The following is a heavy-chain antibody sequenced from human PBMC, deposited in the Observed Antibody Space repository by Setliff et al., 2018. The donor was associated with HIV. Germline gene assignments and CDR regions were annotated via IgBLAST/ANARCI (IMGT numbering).Heavy chain of an antibody. J-gene: IGHJ3*02. CDR3: ARGNGYSYGLMSAFDI. V-gene: IGHV4-39*07. Sequence: SETLSLTCTVSSGSISSSIFYWGWIRQPPGKGLEWIGSIYCSGSTYYNPSLKSRVTISLDTSKNRFSLKLSSVTAADTAVYYCARGNGYSYGLMSAFDIWGQGTMVTVSS. D-gene: IGHD5-18*01. CDR1: SGSISSSIFY. CDR2: IYCSGST.